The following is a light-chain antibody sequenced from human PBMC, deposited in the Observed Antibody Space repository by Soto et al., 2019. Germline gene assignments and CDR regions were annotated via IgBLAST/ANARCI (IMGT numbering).Light chain of an antibody. CDR2: TAS. J-gene: IGKJ4*01. Sequence: DIQLTQSPSFLSASVGDRVTITCRASQGISSYLAWYQQKPVKAPKLLIYTASPLQSGVPSRFSGSGSGTEVTLSICSLQAEDFATYYCQQLNSYPHTFGGGTNLEI. CDR3: QQLNSYPHT. CDR1: QGISSY. V-gene: IGKV1-9*01.